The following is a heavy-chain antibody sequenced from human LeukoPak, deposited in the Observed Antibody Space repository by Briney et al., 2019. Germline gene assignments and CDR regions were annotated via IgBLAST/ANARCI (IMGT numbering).Heavy chain of an antibody. CDR2: IYNRGHT. V-gene: IGHV4-59*02. D-gene: IGHD3-3*01. J-gene: IGHJ6*03. CDR1: GGSVSSYS. Sequence: SETLSLTCTVSGGSVSSYSWSWIRQPPGKGLEWIGDIYNRGHTNYNPSLESRVSMSVDTSKNQFSLKLRSVTAADTAVYYCARAQEDDFWGGYPELLSYYMDDWGKGTTVAVSS. CDR3: ARAQEDDFWGGYPELLSYYMDD.